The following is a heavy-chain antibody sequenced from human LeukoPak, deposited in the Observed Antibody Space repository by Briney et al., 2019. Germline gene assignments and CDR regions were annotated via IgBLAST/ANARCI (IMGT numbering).Heavy chain of an antibody. D-gene: IGHD2-2*02. CDR3: AKDMRPAAIFYFDY. CDR1: GFTFDDYA. J-gene: IGHJ4*02. CDR2: ISWDGGST. Sequence: GGSLRLSCAASGFTFDDYAMHWVRQASGKGLEWVSLISWDGGSTYYADSVKGRFTISRDNSKNSLYLQMNSLRAEDTALYYCAKDMRPAAIFYFDYWGQGTLVTVSS. V-gene: IGHV3-43D*04.